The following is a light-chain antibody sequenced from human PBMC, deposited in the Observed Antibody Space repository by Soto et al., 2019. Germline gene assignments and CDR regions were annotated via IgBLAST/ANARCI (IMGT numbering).Light chain of an antibody. Sequence: IVMTQSPATLSVSPGERATLSCRASQSLYSNLAWYQQKPGQAPRLLIYSASTRATGIPARFSGSASGTEFTLTYSSLQSEDFAVYYCQQYTDWPLTVGQGTRLEIK. CDR2: SAS. CDR1: QSLYSN. J-gene: IGKJ5*01. CDR3: QQYTDWPLT. V-gene: IGKV3D-15*01.